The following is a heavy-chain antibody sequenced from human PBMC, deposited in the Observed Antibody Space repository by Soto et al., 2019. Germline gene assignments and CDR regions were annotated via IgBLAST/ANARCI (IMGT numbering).Heavy chain of an antibody. CDR3: ARGSYYYDSSGYSDY. V-gene: IGHV1-2*04. D-gene: IGHD3-22*01. CDR2: INPNSGGT. Sequence: ASVKVSCKASGYTFTGYYMQWVRQAPGQGPEWMGWINPNSGGTNYAQKFQGWVTMTRDTSISTAYMELSRLRSDDTAVYYCARGSYYYDSSGYSDYWGQGTLVTV. CDR1: GYTFTGYY. J-gene: IGHJ4*02.